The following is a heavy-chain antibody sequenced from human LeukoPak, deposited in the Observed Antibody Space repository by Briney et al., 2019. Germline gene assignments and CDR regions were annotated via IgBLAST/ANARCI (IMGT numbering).Heavy chain of an antibody. V-gene: IGHV3-48*03. Sequence: PGGSLRLSCAASGFTFSSYGMNWVRQAPGKGLEWVSYISSSGSTIYYADSVKGRFTISRDNAKNSLYLQMNSLRAEDTAVYYCARDRVVDTAMAHFDYWGQGTLVTVSS. J-gene: IGHJ4*02. CDR2: ISSSGSTI. D-gene: IGHD5-18*01. CDR1: GFTFSSYG. CDR3: ARDRVVDTAMAHFDY.